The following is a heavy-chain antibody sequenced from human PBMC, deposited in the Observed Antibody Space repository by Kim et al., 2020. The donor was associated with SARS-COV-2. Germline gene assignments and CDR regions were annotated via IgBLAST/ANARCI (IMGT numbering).Heavy chain of an antibody. D-gene: IGHD3-10*01. Sequence: ASVKVSCKASGYTFTNYGMHWVRQAPGQRLEWMGWVNAGNGDTRYSQKFQDRVTVSRDTSASTAYMELSGLRSEDTAVYYCATFGYYGGPKWGQGTPVTVSS. J-gene: IGHJ4*02. CDR1: GYTFTNYG. CDR3: ATFGYYGGPK. CDR2: VNAGNGDT. V-gene: IGHV1-3*01.